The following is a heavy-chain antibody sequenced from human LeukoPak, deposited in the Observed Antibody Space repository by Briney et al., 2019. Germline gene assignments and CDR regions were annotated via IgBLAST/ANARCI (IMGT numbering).Heavy chain of an antibody. D-gene: IGHD3-10*01. Sequence: PGGSLSLSCATFGFTFSTHWMSWVRQAPGNGPEWLANINQDGRTKYYVYCVRGRFTISRDNAKNTLYLQMTSLRAKDTAVYYCTRDSQGSRTYSVDYWGQGTLVTVSS. CDR1: GFTFSTHW. V-gene: IGHV3-7*03. J-gene: IGHJ4*02. CDR2: INQDGRTK. CDR3: TRDSQGSRTYSVDY.